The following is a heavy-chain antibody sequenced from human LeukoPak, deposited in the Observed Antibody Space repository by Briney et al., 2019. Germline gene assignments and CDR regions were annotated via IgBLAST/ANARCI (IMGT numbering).Heavy chain of an antibody. CDR1: GGSISTYY. V-gene: IGHV4-59*01. CDR2: IYYSGNT. D-gene: IGHD6-6*01. CDR3: ARSYSSSGYYYYGMDL. J-gene: IGHJ6*02. Sequence: SETLSLTCTVSGGSISTYYRSWIRQPPGKGLEWIGYIYYSGNTIYNSSLKSRVTISVDKSKNQFSLKLSSVTAADTAVYYCARSYSSSGYYYYGMDLWGQGTTVTVSS.